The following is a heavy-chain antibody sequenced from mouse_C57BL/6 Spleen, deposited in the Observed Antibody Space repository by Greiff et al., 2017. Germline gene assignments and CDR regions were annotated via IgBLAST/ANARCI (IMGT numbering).Heavy chain of an antibody. Sequence: QVHVKQPGAELVMPGASVKLSCKASGYTFTSYWMHWVKQRPGQGLEWIGEIDPSDSYTNYNQKFKGKSTLTVDKSSSTAYMQLSSLTSEDSAVYYCARRGYYSNDVAMDYWGQGTSVTVSS. CDR3: ARRGYYSNDVAMDY. CDR1: GYTFTSYW. CDR2: IDPSDSYT. D-gene: IGHD2-5*01. J-gene: IGHJ4*01. V-gene: IGHV1-69*01.